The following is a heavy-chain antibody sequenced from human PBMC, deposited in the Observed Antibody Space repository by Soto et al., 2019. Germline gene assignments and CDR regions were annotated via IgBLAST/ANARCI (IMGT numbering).Heavy chain of an antibody. CDR3: ARDRCTGTSCYWTYFDN. J-gene: IGHJ4*02. Sequence: QVQLVQSGAEVKKPGASVKVSCKASGYSFTSYGISWVRQAPGQGLEWMGWISGYNSDTKYDQKFQGRVTMTTDTSTSTVYMELRTLRSDDTAVYYCARDRCTGTSCYWTYFDNWGQGTLVTVSS. V-gene: IGHV1-18*01. D-gene: IGHD2-2*01. CDR1: GYSFTSYG. CDR2: ISGYNSDT.